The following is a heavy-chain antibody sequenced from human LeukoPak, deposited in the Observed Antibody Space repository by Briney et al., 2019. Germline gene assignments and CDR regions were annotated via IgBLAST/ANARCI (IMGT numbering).Heavy chain of an antibody. J-gene: IGHJ5*02. CDR1: GFSLSTSGVG. Sequence: SGPTLVNPTQTLTLTCTFSGFSLSTSGVGVGWIRQPPGKALEWLALIYWNDDKRYSPSLKTRLTTTKDTSKNQVVLTVTNMDPVDTATYCCARKKLLPAAHERFAPWGQGTLVTVSS. CDR2: IYWNDDK. V-gene: IGHV2-5*01. D-gene: IGHD2-2*01. CDR3: ARKKLLPAAHERFAP.